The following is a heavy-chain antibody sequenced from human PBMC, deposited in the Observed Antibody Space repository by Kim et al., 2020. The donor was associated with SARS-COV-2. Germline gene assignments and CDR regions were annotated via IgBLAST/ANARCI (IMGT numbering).Heavy chain of an antibody. Sequence: SETLSLTCAVYGGSFSGYYWSWIRQPPGKGLEWIGEINHSGSTNYNPSLKSRVTISVDTSKNQFSLKLSSVTAADTAVYYCAIDSSGYSFDYWGQGTLVTVSS. CDR2: INHSGST. V-gene: IGHV4-34*01. J-gene: IGHJ4*02. CDR3: AIDSSGYSFDY. D-gene: IGHD3-22*01. CDR1: GGSFSGYY.